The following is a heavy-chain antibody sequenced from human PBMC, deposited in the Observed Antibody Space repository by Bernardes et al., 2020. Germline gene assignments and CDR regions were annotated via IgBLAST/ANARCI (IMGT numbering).Heavy chain of an antibody. CDR2: ISSSGSTI. Sequence: GGSLRLSCAASGFTFSDYYMSWIRQAPGKGLEWVSYISSSGSTIYYADSVKGRFTISRDNAKNSLYLQMNSLRAEDTAVYYCAGPYCSGGSCHFDYWGQGTLVTVSS. D-gene: IGHD2-15*01. V-gene: IGHV3-11*01. J-gene: IGHJ4*02. CDR3: AGPYCSGGSCHFDY. CDR1: GFTFSDYY.